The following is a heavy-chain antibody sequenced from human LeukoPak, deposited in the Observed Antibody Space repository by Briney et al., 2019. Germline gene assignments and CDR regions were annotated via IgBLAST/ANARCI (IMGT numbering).Heavy chain of an antibody. D-gene: IGHD1-26*01. CDR2: ISTSSSYI. Sequence: GGSLRLSCAASGFTFSSYTMNWVRQAPEKGLEWVSFISTSSSYIYYADSVKGRFTISRDNAKNSLYLQMNSLRDDDTAVYYCAREKTAGATAYFDYWGRGTLVTVSS. CDR1: GFTFSSYT. V-gene: IGHV3-21*04. CDR3: AREKTAGATAYFDY. J-gene: IGHJ4*02.